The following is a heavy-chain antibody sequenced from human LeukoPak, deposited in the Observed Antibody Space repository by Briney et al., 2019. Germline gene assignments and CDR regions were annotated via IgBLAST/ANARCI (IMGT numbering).Heavy chain of an antibody. CDR1: GGSISSYY. CDR3: ARHSPLVGATP. CDR2: IYYSGST. V-gene: IGHV4-59*08. D-gene: IGHD1-26*01. J-gene: IGHJ5*02. Sequence: PSETLSLACTVSGGSISSYYWSWLRQPPGKGLEWIGYIYYSGSTNYNPSLKSRVTISVGTSKNQFSLKLSSVTAADTAVYYCARHSPLVGATPWGQGTLVTVSS.